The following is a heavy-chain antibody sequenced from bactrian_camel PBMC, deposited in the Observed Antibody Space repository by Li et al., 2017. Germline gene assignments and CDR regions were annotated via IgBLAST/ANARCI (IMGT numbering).Heavy chain of an antibody. J-gene: IGHJ6*01. CDR3: NTQGRGCVWTAGNRRFQPGPLGT. D-gene: IGHD1*01. CDR1: GYTDDGHC. CDR2: IGSDRAT. Sequence: DVQLVESGGGSVRAGTSLTLTCVTSGYTDDGHCMGWFRQVPGKQREKVALIGSDRATHYSQSVKGRFTISRDNAKNTLYLQMNNLSPEDTAMYFCNTQGRGCVWTAGNRRFQPGPLGTWGRGTQVTVS. V-gene: IGHV3S67*01.